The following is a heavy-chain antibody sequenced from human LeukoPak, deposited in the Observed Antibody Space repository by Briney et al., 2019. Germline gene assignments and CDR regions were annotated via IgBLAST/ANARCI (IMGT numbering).Heavy chain of an antibody. CDR3: ARGVGSASYYYYGMDV. CDR2: ISYDGSNK. V-gene: IGHV3-30-3*01. J-gene: IGHJ6*02. Sequence: EPGRSLRLSCAASGFTFSSYAMHWVRQAPGKGLEWVAVISYDGSNKYYADSVKGRFTISRDNSKNTLYLQTNSLRAEDTAVYYCARGVGSASYYYYGMDVWGQGTTVTVSS. CDR1: GFTFSSYA. D-gene: IGHD6-19*01.